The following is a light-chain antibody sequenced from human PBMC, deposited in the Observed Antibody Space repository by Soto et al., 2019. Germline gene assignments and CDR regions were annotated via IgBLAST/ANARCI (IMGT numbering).Light chain of an antibody. CDR2: AAS. V-gene: IGKV1-39*01. CDR1: QSISSY. CDR3: QQTYSSPIT. Sequence: PSTLSASVGDKVTITCRASQSISSYLNWYQQKPGKAPKLLISAASILQSGVPSRFSGSGSGTDFTLTISNLQPEDFAGYYCQQTYSSPITFGQGTRLEN. J-gene: IGKJ5*01.